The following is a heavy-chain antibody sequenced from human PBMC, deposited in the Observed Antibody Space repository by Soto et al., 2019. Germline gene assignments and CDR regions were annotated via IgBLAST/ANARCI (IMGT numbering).Heavy chain of an antibody. Sequence: QITLKESGPALVRPTQSLTLTCTFSGFSLTTSGVGVGWIRQPPGKALEWLALLYWRDAKHYSPSLNNRLSITKDTAKNHVVVTMTNLDPVDTATYYCAHRPWYGEPDFDYWCQGILVTVS. D-gene: IGHD3-10*01. V-gene: IGHV2-5*01. CDR3: AHRPWYGEPDFDY. CDR2: LYWRDAK. CDR1: GFSLTTSGVG. J-gene: IGHJ4*02.